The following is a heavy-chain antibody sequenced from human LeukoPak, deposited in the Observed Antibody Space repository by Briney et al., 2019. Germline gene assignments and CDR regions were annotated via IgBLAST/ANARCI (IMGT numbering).Heavy chain of an antibody. CDR3: ARGSSGWYGIDY. Sequence: GGSLRLSCAASGFTFSNYWMHWVRQVPGKGLVCVSRINIDGTSTSYADSVKGRFTISRDNAKNALYLQMNSLRAEDTAVYYCARGSSGWYGIDYWGQGALVNVYS. V-gene: IGHV3-74*01. D-gene: IGHD6-19*01. CDR2: INIDGTST. J-gene: IGHJ4*02. CDR1: GFTFSNYW.